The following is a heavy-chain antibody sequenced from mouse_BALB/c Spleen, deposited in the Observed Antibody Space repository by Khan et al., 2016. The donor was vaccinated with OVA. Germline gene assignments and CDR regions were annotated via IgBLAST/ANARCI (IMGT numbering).Heavy chain of an antibody. CDR3: ARSLVDYYAMDY. V-gene: IGHV5-9-3*01. D-gene: IGHD2-2*01. J-gene: IGHJ4*01. Sequence: EVELVESGGGVVKPGGSLKLSCSASGFTFSSFAMSWGRQTPEKRLEWVATISSGGHYTFYPDSVKGRFSISRDSARNTLYLQMSSLRSEDTAMYYCARSLVDYYAMDYWGQGTSVTVSS. CDR1: GFTFSSFA. CDR2: ISSGGHYT.